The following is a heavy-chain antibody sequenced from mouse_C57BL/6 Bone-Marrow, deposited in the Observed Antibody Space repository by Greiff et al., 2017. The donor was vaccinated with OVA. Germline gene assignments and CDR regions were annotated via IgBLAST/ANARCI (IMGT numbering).Heavy chain of an antibody. Sequence: EVKLVESGPELVKPGASVKISCKASGYSFTGYYMHWVKQSSEKSLEWIGEINPSTGGTSYNQKFKGKATLTVDKSSSTAYMQLKSLTSEDSAVYYCAGRFAYWGQGTLVTVSA. J-gene: IGHJ3*01. CDR2: INPSTGGT. V-gene: IGHV1-43*01. CDR1: GYSFTGYY. CDR3: AGRFAY.